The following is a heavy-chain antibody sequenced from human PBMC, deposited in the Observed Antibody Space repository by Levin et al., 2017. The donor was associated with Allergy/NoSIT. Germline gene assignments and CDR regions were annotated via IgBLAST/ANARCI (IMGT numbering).Heavy chain of an antibody. CDR2: IYYSGST. J-gene: IGHJ3*02. D-gene: IGHD6-19*01. Sequence: SETLSLTCTVSGGSISSDYWSWIRQPPGKGLEWIGYIYYSGSTSYSPSLQSRVTISVDTSKTQVSLELSSVTAADTAVYYCARAVSGWYYAFDIWGQGTLVTVSP. CDR3: ARAVSGWYYAFDI. CDR1: GGSISSDY. V-gene: IGHV4-59*01.